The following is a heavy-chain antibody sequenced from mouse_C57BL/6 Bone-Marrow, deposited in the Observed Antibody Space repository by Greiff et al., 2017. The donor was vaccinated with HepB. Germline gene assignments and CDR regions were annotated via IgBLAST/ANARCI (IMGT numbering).Heavy chain of an antibody. CDR3: ARGIYYGYVWFAY. Sequence: VQLQQPGAELVKPGASVKMSCKASGYTFTSYWITWVKQMPGQGLQWIGDIYPGSGSTNYNEKFKSKATLTVDTSSSTAYMQLSSLTSEDSAVYYWARGIYYGYVWFAYWGQGTLVTVSA. CDR2: IYPGSGST. V-gene: IGHV1-55*01. J-gene: IGHJ3*01. D-gene: IGHD2-2*01. CDR1: GYTFTSYW.